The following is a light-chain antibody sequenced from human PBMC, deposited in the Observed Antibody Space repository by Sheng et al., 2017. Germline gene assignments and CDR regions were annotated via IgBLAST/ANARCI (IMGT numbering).Light chain of an antibody. J-gene: IGLJ1*01. Sequence: QSALTQPASVSGSPGQSITISCTRASSDIADYKYVSWYQRHPDKAPKLLIYRPSGVSDRFSGSKSADTASLTISGLQPEDEADYYCCSYTSSSTYVFGTGTKVTVL. V-gene: IGLV2-14*03. CDR1: SSDIADYKY. CDR3: CSYTSSSTYV.